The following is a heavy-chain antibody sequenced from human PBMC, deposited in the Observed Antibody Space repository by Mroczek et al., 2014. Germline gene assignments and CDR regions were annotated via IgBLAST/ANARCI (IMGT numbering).Heavy chain of an antibody. Sequence: ESGGGLVQPGGSLRLSCAASGFTFSSYAMSWVRQAPGKGLEWVSAISGSGGSTYYADSVKGRFTISRDNSKNTLYLQMNSLRAEDTAVYYCAKDPYYYDSSGPQLDYWGQGTLVTVSS. J-gene: IGHJ4*02. V-gene: IGHV3-23*01. CDR1: GFTFSSYA. D-gene: IGHD3-22*01. CDR3: AKDPYYYDSSGPQLDY. CDR2: ISGSGGST.